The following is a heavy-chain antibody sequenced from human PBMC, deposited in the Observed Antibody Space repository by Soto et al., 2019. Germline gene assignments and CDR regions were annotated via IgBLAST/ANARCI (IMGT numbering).Heavy chain of an antibody. J-gene: IGHJ5*02. V-gene: IGHV4-38-2*01. CDR1: GDSVTNGFY. CDR2: VYPSGNT. Sequence: LSLTCGVSGDSVTNGFYWAWIRQAPGKGLEWIGSVYPSGNTYYNPSLKSRVTISVDTPKNQFSLTLNSVTAADTALYSCAGYTASPNWFDPWGQGTLVTVSS. D-gene: IGHD2-2*02. CDR3: AGYTASPNWFDP.